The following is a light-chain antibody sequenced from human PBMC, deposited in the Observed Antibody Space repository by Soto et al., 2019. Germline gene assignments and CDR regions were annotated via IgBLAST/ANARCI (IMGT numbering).Light chain of an antibody. CDR2: KAS. CDR1: QTISSW. CDR3: QHYKSYSEA. V-gene: IGKV1-5*03. J-gene: IGKJ1*01. Sequence: DIQMTQSPSTLSGSVGDRVTITCRASQTISSWLAWYQQKPEKAPKLLIYKASPLKSGVPSRFSGSESGTEFTLSISNLQTDDFATYYCQHYKSYSEAFGQGTKVELQ.